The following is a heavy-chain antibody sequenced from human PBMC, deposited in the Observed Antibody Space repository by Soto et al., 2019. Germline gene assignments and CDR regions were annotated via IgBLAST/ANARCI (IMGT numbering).Heavy chain of an antibody. CDR1: GDSISSGGYY. V-gene: IGHV4-31*03. CDR3: AREGSLGYSGSNWFAP. D-gene: IGHD5-12*01. CDR2: IYYSRST. J-gene: IGHJ5*02. Sequence: QVKLQESGPGLVQPSQTLSLTCSVSGDSISSGGYYWKWIRKHPGNGLEWIGSIYYSRSTYYNPSLKRRVTILVETSKNQSALLLSSVTAAETAMYSCAREGSLGYSGSNWFAPWGKGTLVTVSS.